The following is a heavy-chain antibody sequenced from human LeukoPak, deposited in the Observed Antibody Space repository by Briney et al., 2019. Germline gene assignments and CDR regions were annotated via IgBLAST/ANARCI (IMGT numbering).Heavy chain of an antibody. J-gene: IGHJ6*03. CDR2: INHSGST. CDR1: GGSFSGYY. Sequence: PSETLSLTCAVYGGSFSGYYWSWIRQPPGKGLEWIGEINHSGSTNYNPSLKSRVTISVDTSKNQFSLKLGSVTAADTAVYYCARGSKNWAYYYYYYYMDVWGKGTTVTVSS. D-gene: IGHD7-27*01. CDR3: ARGSKNWAYYYYYYYMDV. V-gene: IGHV4-34*01.